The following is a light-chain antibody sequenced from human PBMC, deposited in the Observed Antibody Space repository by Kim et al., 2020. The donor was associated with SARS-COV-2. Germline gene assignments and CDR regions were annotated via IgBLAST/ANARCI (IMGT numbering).Light chain of an antibody. CDR2: ATS. J-gene: IGKJ4*01. V-gene: IGKV3-20*01. CDR3: QQYATTPLT. CDR1: QTVNAGF. Sequence: EVVLTQSPGTLSLSPGERATLSCRASQTVNAGFLAWYQQTPGQPPRLLIYATSDRATGIPDRFSGSGSGTDFTLTISRLEPEDFAVYYCQQYATTPLTFGGGTKVDIK.